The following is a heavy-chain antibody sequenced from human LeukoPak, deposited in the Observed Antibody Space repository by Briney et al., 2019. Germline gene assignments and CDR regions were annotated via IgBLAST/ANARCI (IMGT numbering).Heavy chain of an antibody. CDR3: ARDRTGYMDV. V-gene: IGHV4-38-2*02. CDR1: GYSISSGYY. CDR2: IYHSGST. Sequence: SETLSLTCTVSGYSISSGYYWGWIRQPPGKGLEWIRSIYHSGSTYYNPSLKSRVTISVDTSKNQFSLKLSSVTAADTAVYYCARDRTGYMDVWGKGTTVTVSS. J-gene: IGHJ6*03.